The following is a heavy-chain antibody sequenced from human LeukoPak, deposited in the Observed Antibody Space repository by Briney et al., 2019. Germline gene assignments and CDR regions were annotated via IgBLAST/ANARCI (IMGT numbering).Heavy chain of an antibody. CDR2: INSDSTNI. V-gene: IGHV3-48*02. CDR3: GRGRAY. D-gene: IGHD3-10*01. Sequence: GGSLRLSCAASGFTFSSYSMNWGRQAQGRGLEWVSYINSDSTNIYYADYVKGRFTIYRDNVKSSVYLQMNGLRDEDTAVYYCGRGRAYWGQGTLVSVSS. CDR1: GFTFSSYS. J-gene: IGHJ4*02.